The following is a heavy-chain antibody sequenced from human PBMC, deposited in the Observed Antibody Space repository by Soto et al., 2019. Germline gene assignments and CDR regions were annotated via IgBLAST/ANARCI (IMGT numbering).Heavy chain of an antibody. CDR1: GGTLSNHA. V-gene: IGHV1-69*12. J-gene: IGHJ5*02. Sequence: QVELVQSGAEVKKPGSSVKVSCKASGGTLSNHAISWGRQARGQGLEWIGGIIPIFGTPYYAQKFQGRVTITADESTSTVYMELTSLISDDTAVYFCAREEGTAVGSNCFDPWGQGTLVTVSS. CDR3: AREEGTAVGSNCFDP. D-gene: IGHD1-1*01. CDR2: IIPIFGTP.